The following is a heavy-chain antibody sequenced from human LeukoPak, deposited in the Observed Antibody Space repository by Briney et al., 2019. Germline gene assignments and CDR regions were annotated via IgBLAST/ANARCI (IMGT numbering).Heavy chain of an antibody. V-gene: IGHV3-23*01. Sequence: PGASLRLSCAASGFTFSNYAMSWVRQAPGKGLEWVSAITGSGGSTYYADSVKGRFTISRDNSKNTLYLQMNSLRAEDTAVYYCAKWGDYDVLTGHYVSDYWGQGTLVTVSS. CDR2: ITGSGGST. CDR3: AKWGDYDVLTGHYVSDY. D-gene: IGHD3-9*01. J-gene: IGHJ4*02. CDR1: GFTFSNYA.